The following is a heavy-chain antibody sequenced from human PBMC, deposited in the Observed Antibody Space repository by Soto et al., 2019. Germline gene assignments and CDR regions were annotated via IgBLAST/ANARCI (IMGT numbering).Heavy chain of an antibody. CDR3: ARDSTVTSDHNSYYFGMDV. CDR1: GYTLTSYY. J-gene: IGHJ6*02. Sequence: ASVKVSCKASGYTLTSYYLHWVRQAPGQGLEWLGIMNPSAGSSSYAQTFQGRITMTRDTSMSTVYMELSSLRSEDTAVYYCARDSTVTSDHNSYYFGMDVWGQGTTVTVSS. CDR2: MNPSAGSS. V-gene: IGHV1-46*01. D-gene: IGHD4-4*01.